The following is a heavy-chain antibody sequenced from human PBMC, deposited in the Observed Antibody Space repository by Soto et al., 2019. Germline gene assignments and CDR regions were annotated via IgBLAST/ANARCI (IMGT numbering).Heavy chain of an antibody. CDR1: GFTFSSYW. CDR2: IKQDGSEK. V-gene: IGHV3-7*04. Sequence: EVQLVESGGGLVQPGGSLRLSCAASGFTFSSYWMSWVRQAPGKGLEWVANIKQDGSEKYYVDSVKGRFTISRDNAKNSLYLQMNSLRAEDTAGYYCARGGVVVAATVDYWGQGTLVTVSS. D-gene: IGHD2-15*01. J-gene: IGHJ4*02. CDR3: ARGGVVVAATVDY.